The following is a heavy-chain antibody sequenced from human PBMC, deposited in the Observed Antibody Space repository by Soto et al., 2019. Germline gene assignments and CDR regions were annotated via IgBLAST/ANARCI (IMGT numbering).Heavy chain of an antibody. CDR1: GDTFSKYG. CDR2: IIPIFGTP. CDR3: ARGSMTMTTTIWFAS. D-gene: IGHD3-22*01. J-gene: IGHJ5*01. V-gene: IGHV1-69*12. Sequence: QVQLVQSGTEVKKPGSSVKVSCTASGDTFSKYGISWMRQAPGQGLEWMGGIIPIFGTPNYAQKFQDSIRMSADESTSTAYMELNSLRPEDTAVYYCARGSMTMTTTIWFASGGQGTLVIVSS.